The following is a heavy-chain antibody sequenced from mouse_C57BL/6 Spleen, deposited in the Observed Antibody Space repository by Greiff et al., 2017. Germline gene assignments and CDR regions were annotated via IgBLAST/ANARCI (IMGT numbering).Heavy chain of an antibody. CDR2: ISYDGSN. V-gene: IGHV3-6*01. CDR1: GYSITSGYY. Sequence: EVQLQESGPGLVKPSQSLSLTCSVSGYSITSGYYWNWIRQFPGNQLEWMGYISYDGSNNYNPSLKNRISITRDTSKNQFFLKLNAVTTEDTATYYCARASNYGYAMDYWGQGTSVTVSS. J-gene: IGHJ4*01. CDR3: ARASNYGYAMDY. D-gene: IGHD2-5*01.